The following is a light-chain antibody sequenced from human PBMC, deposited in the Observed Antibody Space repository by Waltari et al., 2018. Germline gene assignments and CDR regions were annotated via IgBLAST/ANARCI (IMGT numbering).Light chain of an antibody. CDR1: QSLVDTNGKTF. CDR2: EVS. Sequence: DAVLTQSPLSLPIIPGQPASISCRSSQSLVDTNGKTFLSWYQQKPGQPPRRLIYEVSNLDSGVPDRFSGSGAGTDVTLRISRVEAEEFGLYYCGQGTHLPFTFGPGTKLEIK. J-gene: IGKJ3*01. V-gene: IGKV2-30*01. CDR3: GQGTHLPFT.